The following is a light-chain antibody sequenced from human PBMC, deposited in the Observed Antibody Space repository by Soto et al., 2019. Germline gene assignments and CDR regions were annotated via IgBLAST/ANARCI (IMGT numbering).Light chain of an antibody. CDR3: CSYAGSSTSYVV. CDR1: SSDVGSYNL. Sequence: QSALTQSASVSGSPGQSITISCTGTSSDVGSYNLVSWYQQHPGKAPKLMIYEGSKRPSGVSNRFSGSKSGNTASLTISGLQAEDEADYYCCSYAGSSTSYVVFGGGTKLTVL. J-gene: IGLJ2*01. CDR2: EGS. V-gene: IGLV2-23*01.